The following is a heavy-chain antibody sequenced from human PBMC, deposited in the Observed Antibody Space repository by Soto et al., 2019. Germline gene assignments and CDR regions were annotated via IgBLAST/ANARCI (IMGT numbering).Heavy chain of an antibody. CDR1: GYSFAGYW. J-gene: IGHJ4*02. V-gene: IGHV5-51*01. CDR2: IYPSDSDT. Sequence: HGESLKISCNGSGYSFAGYWIAWVRQMPGKGLELMGIIYPSDSDTRYRPSFQGQVTISADKSISSAYLQWSSLRASDTAMYYCARGGVSTRTFDYWGQGTPVTVS. CDR3: ARGGVSTRTFDY. D-gene: IGHD3-3*01.